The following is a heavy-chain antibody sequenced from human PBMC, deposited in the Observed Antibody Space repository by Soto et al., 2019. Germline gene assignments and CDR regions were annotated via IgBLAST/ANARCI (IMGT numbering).Heavy chain of an antibody. CDR2: IYYSGST. V-gene: IGHV4-39*01. CDR1: GGSFSSSSYY. Sequence: QLQLQESGPGLVKPSETLSLTCTVSGGSFSSSSYYWGWIRQPQGKGLEWIGSIYYSGSTYSNPSPKRRVAIPVDTSKNQCPLKLSSVSAGDTAVYYCASELVLLWAGELRSLNGMDVWGQGTTVTVSS. J-gene: IGHJ6*02. CDR3: ASELVLLWAGELRSLNGMDV. D-gene: IGHD3-10*01.